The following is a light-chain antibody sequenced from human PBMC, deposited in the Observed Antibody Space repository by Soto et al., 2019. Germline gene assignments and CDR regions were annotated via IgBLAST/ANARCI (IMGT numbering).Light chain of an antibody. Sequence: EILLTQSPATLSVSPRERATLSCRASQSVNSNLAWYQQKPGQAPRLLIYGASTRATGIPARFSGSGSGTEFTLTISSLQSEDFVIYYCQQYNNWPPGTFGQGTKVEIK. J-gene: IGKJ1*01. V-gene: IGKV3-15*01. CDR3: QQYNNWPPGT. CDR1: QSVNSN. CDR2: GAS.